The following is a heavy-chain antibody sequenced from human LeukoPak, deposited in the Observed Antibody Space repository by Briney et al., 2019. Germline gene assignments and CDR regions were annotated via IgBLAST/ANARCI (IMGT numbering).Heavy chain of an antibody. Sequence: GGSLRLSCAASGFTFSSYSMNWVRQAPRKGLEWVSYISSSSSTIYYADSVKGRFTISRDNAKNSLYLQMNILRAEDTAVYYCARDRMATIYYFDYWGQGTLVTVSS. D-gene: IGHD5-24*01. CDR2: ISSSSSTI. CDR3: ARDRMATIYYFDY. V-gene: IGHV3-48*01. J-gene: IGHJ4*02. CDR1: GFTFSSYS.